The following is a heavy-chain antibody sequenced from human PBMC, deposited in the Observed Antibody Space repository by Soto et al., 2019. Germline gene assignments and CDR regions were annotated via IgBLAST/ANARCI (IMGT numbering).Heavy chain of an antibody. V-gene: IGHV3-74*01. J-gene: IGHJ4*02. CDR3: VSIGDPPVDY. Sequence: EVQLVESGGGLVQPGGSLRLSCAASGFTFSSSWMHWVRQAPGKGLVWVSRINGDGGTTDYADSVKGRFTISRDNAKNTLYLQMHSLRGEDTAVYYCVSIGDPPVDYWGQGTLVTVSS. CDR2: INGDGGTT. D-gene: IGHD3-3*01. CDR1: GFTFSSSW.